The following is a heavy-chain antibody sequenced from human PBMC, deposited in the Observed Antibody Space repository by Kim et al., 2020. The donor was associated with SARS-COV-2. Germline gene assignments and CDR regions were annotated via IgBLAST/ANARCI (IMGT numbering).Heavy chain of an antibody. CDR2: TYYSGSS. Sequence: SETLSLTCTVSGGSIRSYYWSWIRQPPGKGLEWIGYTYYSGSSNYNPSLKSRVTISIDTSKNQFSLKLSSVTAADTAVYNCARHRSSSWDLGAFDLWGQG. D-gene: IGHD6-13*01. J-gene: IGHJ3*01. V-gene: IGHV4-59*08. CDR1: GGSIRSYY. CDR3: ARHRSSSWDLGAFDL.